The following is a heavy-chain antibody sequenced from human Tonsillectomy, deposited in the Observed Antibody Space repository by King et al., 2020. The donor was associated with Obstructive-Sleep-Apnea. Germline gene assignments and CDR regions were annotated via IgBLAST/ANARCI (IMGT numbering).Heavy chain of an antibody. V-gene: IGHV1-24*01. CDR2: FDPEDGET. D-gene: IGHD5-12*01. J-gene: IGHJ4*02. Sequence: QLVQSGAEVKKPGASVKVSCKVSGYTLTELSMHWVRQAPGKGLEWMGGFDPEDGETIYAQKFQGRVTMTEDTSTDTAYMELSSLRSEDTAVYYCATWGFGWAYSCYETDLYYFDYWGQGTLVTVSS. CDR1: GYTLTELS. CDR3: ATWGFGWAYSCYETDLYYFDY.